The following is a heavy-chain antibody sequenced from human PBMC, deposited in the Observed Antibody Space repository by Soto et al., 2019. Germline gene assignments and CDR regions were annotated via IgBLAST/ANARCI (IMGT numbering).Heavy chain of an antibody. CDR3: AKDSIRRSFSRSSTRARDAFDI. D-gene: IGHD6-6*01. CDR1: GFTFEDYA. Sequence: GGSLRLSCAVSGFTFEDYAMHWVRQAPGKGLEWVSGISWDSRSVAYADSVKGRFTISRDNAENSLHLQMNSLRAEDTAVYYCAKDSIRRSFSRSSTRARDAFDIWGHGTMVTVSS. J-gene: IGHJ3*02. CDR2: ISWDSRSV. V-gene: IGHV3-9*01.